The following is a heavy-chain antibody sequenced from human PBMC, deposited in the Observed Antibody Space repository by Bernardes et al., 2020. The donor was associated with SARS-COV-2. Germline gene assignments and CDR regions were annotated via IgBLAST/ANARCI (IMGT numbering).Heavy chain of an antibody. CDR3: ARGGSGSYKGIFDY. V-gene: IGHV6-1*01. Sequence: SQTFSLTCAISGDSVSSNSSTWNWHRQSPSRGLEWLGRTYYRSKWYNDYAVSVKSRITINTDTSRNQFSLQVNSVTPEETAVFYCARGGSGSYKGIFDYWGKETLVTVS. J-gene: IGHJ4*02. CDR2: TYYRSKWYN. D-gene: IGHD1-26*01. CDR1: GDSVSSNSST.